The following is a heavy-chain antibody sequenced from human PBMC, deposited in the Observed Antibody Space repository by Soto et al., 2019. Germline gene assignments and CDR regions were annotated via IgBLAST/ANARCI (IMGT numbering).Heavy chain of an antibody. J-gene: IGHJ6*02. CDR1: GFTFSEYA. CDR3: AKDVEEVLPHYGMDV. D-gene: IGHD3-16*01. CDR2: VSGRGDDT. V-gene: IGHV3-23*01. Sequence: EEQILESGGALVQPGGSLRLSCSVSGFTFSEYAMNWVRQAPGKGLEWVSAVSGRGDDTFYADSVKGRFTISRDNSKNTVYLQMNSMRVEDTAVYYCAKDVEEVLPHYGMDVWGRGTTVRVSS.